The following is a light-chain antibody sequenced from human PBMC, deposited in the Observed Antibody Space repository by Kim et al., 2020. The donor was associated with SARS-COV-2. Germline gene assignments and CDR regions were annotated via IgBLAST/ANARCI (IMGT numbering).Light chain of an antibody. CDR1: QSISRK. J-gene: IGKJ5*01. V-gene: IGKV3-15*01. CDR2: SAS. CDR3: QQYYNWPPIT. Sequence: VSPGERVILSCRASQSISRKVAWYQQKPGQAPRLLIYSASTRAAGIPARFSGTGSGTEFSLTINSLQSEDFAVYFCQQYYNWPPITFGQGTRLEIK.